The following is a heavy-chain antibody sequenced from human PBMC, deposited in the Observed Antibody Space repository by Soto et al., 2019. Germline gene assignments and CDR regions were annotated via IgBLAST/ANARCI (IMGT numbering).Heavy chain of an antibody. CDR1: GYTFTSYG. D-gene: IGHD4-17*01. CDR2: ISAYNGNT. J-gene: IGHJ4*02. Sequence: QVQLVQSGVEVEKPGASVKVSCKASGYTFTSYGISWVRQAPGQGLEWMGWISAYNGNTNYAQKFQGRVTMTTDTSTSTPYMELRSLRSDDTAVYYCARDVPTVTTGGPDYWGQGTLVTVSS. CDR3: ARDVPTVTTGGPDY. V-gene: IGHV1-18*01.